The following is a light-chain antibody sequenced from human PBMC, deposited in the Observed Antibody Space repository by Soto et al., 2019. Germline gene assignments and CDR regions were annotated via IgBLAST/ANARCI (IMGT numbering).Light chain of an antibody. CDR3: SSYTSSITLV. J-gene: IGLJ3*02. Sequence: QSALTQPAPVSGSPGQSITISCTGTSSDVGGYNYVSWYQQHPGKAPKLLIYDVTNRPSGVSYRFSGSKSGNTASLTISGLQAEDEADYYCSSYTSSITLVFGGGTKLTVL. V-gene: IGLV2-14*01. CDR2: DVT. CDR1: SSDVGGYNY.